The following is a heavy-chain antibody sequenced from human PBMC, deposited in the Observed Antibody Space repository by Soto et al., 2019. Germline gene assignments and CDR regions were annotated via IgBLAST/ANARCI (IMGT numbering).Heavy chain of an antibody. J-gene: IGHJ5*02. CDR2: INHSGST. Sequence: SETLSLTCAVYGGSFSGYYWSWIRQPPGKGLEWIGEINHSGSTNYNPSLKSRVTISLDTSKNQFSLKLSSVTAADTAVYYCGGGETMVRGSSVFDAWGKGTLVTVSS. CDR3: GGGETMVRGSSVFDA. V-gene: IGHV4-34*01. D-gene: IGHD3-10*01. CDR1: GGSFSGYY.